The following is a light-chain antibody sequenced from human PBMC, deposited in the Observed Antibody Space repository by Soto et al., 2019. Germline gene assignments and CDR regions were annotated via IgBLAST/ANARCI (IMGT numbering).Light chain of an antibody. CDR3: QQSYITPYT. CDR2: AAS. V-gene: IGKV1-39*01. J-gene: IGKJ2*01. Sequence: DIQMTQSPSSLSASVRDTVTITCRASQSISVHLNWYQQKPREVPKLLIYAASNLHSGVPSRFSGSGSETDFALTISSLQPADFATSYCQQSYITPYTFGQGTRLEIK. CDR1: QSISVH.